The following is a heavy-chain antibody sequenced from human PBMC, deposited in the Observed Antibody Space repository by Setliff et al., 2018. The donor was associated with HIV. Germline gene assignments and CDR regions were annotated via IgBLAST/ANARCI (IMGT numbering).Heavy chain of an antibody. CDR3: ARTYYGGNY. CDR2: ISGSSGSI. J-gene: IGHJ4*02. V-gene: IGHV3-48*04. D-gene: IGHD4-17*01. CDR1: GFPFSSYS. Sequence: GGSLRLSCAASGFPFSSYSMNWFRQPPAKGLEWVAYISGSSGSIYYTDSVKGRFTISRDNARTSLYLRMNSLRAEDTAVYYCARTYYGGNYWGQGALVTVSS.